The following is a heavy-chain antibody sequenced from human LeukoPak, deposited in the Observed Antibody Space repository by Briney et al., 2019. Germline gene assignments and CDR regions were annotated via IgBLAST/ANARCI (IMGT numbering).Heavy chain of an antibody. CDR3: ARQGPMMVDY. CDR2: IYYSGST. V-gene: IGHV4-30-4*01. CDR1: GGSISSGDYY. J-gene: IGHJ4*02. Sequence: PSETLSLTCTGSGGSISSGDYYWSWIRQPPGKGLEWIGYIYYSGSTYYNPSLKSRVTISVDTSKSQFSLKLSSVTAADTAVYYCARQGPMMVDYWGQGTLVTVSS. D-gene: IGHD3-22*01.